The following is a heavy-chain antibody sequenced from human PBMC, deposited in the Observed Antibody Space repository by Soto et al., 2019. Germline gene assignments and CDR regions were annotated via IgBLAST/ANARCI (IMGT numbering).Heavy chain of an antibody. J-gene: IGHJ5*02. CDR1: GYTFTSYY. D-gene: IGHD2-2*01. Sequence: ASVKVSCKASGYTFTSYYMHWVRQAPGQGLEWMGIINPSGGSTSYAQKFQGRVTMTRDTSTSTVYMELSSLRSEDTAVYYCARALVVVPAALNWFDPWGQGTLVTVSS. CDR2: INPSGGST. V-gene: IGHV1-46*03. CDR3: ARALVVVPAALNWFDP.